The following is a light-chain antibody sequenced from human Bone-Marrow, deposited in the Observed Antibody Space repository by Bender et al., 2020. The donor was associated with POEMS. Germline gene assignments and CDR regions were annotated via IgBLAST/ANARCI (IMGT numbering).Light chain of an antibody. Sequence: QSALTQPPSASGSLGQSVTISCTGTGIDVSFHHLVSWYQQHPGKAPKLILYDVSDRPSGVSNRFSGSKSGSTASLTISGLQAEDEADYYCSSYTSSSLWVFGGGTKLTVL. CDR3: SSYTSSSLWV. J-gene: IGLJ2*01. V-gene: IGLV2-14*03. CDR1: GIDVSFHHL. CDR2: DVS.